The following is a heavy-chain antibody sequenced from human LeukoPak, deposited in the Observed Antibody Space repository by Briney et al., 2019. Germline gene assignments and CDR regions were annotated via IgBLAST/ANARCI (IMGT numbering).Heavy chain of an antibody. CDR2: IRYDGSDE. D-gene: IGHD1-1*01. V-gene: IGHV3-30*02. CDR1: GFIFSNQV. J-gene: IGHJ4*02. Sequence: PGRSLSLFCAASGFIFSNQVMHWVRQAPAKGLEWVAFIRYDGSDESYADSVKGRFTISRDTSKNTLYLQMNSLRTEDAAVYYCTANWNGDYWGQGTLVSVSS. CDR3: TANWNGDY.